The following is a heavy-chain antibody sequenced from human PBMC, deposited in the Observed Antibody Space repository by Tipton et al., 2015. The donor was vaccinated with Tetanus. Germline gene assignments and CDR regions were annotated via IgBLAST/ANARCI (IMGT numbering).Heavy chain of an antibody. J-gene: IGHJ5*02. Sequence: QVQLVQSGAEVKSPGASVKVSCKASGYIFSINYIHWVRQAPGHGLEWMGLINPGGGSTAYAQKFQDRVTMTGDTSTTTVYMELRSLSFEDTAVYYCAKDPASRGWFDPWGQGTLVSVSS. CDR1: GYIFSINY. CDR2: INPGGGST. CDR3: AKDPASRGWFDP. V-gene: IGHV1-46*01.